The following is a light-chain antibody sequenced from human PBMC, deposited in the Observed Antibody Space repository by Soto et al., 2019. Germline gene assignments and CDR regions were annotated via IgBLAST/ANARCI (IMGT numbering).Light chain of an antibody. CDR3: QQAYIKPYT. Sequence: DIQVTQSPVSLSASVGDRVTITCRTSQGISTYLNWYQQKAGDAPRLLISGASDLENGDPSRFSGSGSGADFTLTINSLRPEDFATYYCQQAYIKPYTFGQGTKLEI. J-gene: IGKJ2*01. V-gene: IGKV1-39*01. CDR2: GAS. CDR1: QGISTY.